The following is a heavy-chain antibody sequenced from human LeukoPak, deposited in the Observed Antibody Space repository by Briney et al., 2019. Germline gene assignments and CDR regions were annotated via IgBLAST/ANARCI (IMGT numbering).Heavy chain of an antibody. CDR1: GGSISSYY. J-gene: IGHJ6*03. CDR2: IYYSGST. V-gene: IGHV4-59*12. CDR3: ARARRNTMVRGAPFGNYYYYYMDV. D-gene: IGHD3-10*01. Sequence: SETLSLTCTVSGGSISSYYWSWIRQPPGKGLEWIGYIYYSGSTNYNPSLMSRVTISVDTSKNQFSLKLSSVTAADTAVYYCARARRNTMVRGAPFGNYYYYYMDVWGKGTTVTVSS.